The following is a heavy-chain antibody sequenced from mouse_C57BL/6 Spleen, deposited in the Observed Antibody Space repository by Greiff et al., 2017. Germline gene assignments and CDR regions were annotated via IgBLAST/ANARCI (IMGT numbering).Heavy chain of an antibody. J-gene: IGHJ1*03. D-gene: IGHD2-4*01. V-gene: IGHV5-9-1*02. CDR3: TRYDSDWYFDV. CDR2: ISSGGDYT. CDR1: GFTFSSYA. Sequence: EVQVVESGEGLVKPGGSLKLSCAASGFTFSSYAMSWVRQTPEKRLEWVAYISSGGDYTYYADTVKGRFTIPRDNARNTLYLQMSSLKSEDTAMYYCTRYDSDWYFDVWGTGTTVTVSS.